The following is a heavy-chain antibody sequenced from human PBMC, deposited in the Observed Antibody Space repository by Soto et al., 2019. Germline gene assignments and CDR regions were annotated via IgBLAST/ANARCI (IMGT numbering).Heavy chain of an antibody. CDR3: ARFLLTRGYRTFDY. V-gene: IGHV4-59*08. CDR2: IYYSGST. D-gene: IGHD5-18*01. Sequence: PSETLSLTCTVSGGSISSYYWSWIRQLPGKGLEWIGYIYYSGSTNHNPSLKSRVTISVDTSKNQFSLKLSSVTAADTAVYYCARFLLTRGYRTFDYWGQGTLVTVS. J-gene: IGHJ4*02. CDR1: GGSISSYY.